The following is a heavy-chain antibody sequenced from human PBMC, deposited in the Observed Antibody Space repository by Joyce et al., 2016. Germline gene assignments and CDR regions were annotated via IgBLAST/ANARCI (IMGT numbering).Heavy chain of an antibody. V-gene: IGHV3-30*18. CDR3: AKILTATYSSGWFLDY. Sequence: VQLLELGEAVVNLGRSWRLSVAASGLTLSNYGVHWVRQAPGKGLEWVEVISYDGIYKYYADSVKGRFTISRDNSKNTVFLEMNSLRAEDTAVYYCAKILTATYSSGWFLDYWGQGTLVTVSS. J-gene: IGHJ4*02. CDR2: ISYDGIYK. D-gene: IGHD6-25*01. CDR1: GLTLSNYG.